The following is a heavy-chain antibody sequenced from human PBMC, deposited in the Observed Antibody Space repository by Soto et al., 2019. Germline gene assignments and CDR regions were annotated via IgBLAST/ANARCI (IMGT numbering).Heavy chain of an antibody. V-gene: IGHV3-23*01. Sequence: GSLRLSCAASGFTFRNYAVSWVRQAPGKGLDWVSTISGGTVGSTYYAESVKGRFTISRDNSKNTLYLQLNSLRAEDTATYYCAKGYSASYYGVFDYWGQGTLVTVSS. CDR3: AKGYSASYYGVFDY. D-gene: IGHD1-26*01. J-gene: IGHJ4*02. CDR2: ISGGTVGST. CDR1: GFTFRNYA.